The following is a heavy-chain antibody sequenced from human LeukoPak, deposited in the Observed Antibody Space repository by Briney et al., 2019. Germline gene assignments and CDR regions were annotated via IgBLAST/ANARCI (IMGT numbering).Heavy chain of an antibody. CDR3: ARDGHRITGTTPNSDYYYYGMDV. CDR1: GGSISSSSYY. V-gene: IGHV4-39*02. J-gene: IGHJ6*02. CDR2: FYDSGNT. Sequence: SETLSLTCIVSGGSISSSSYYWDWIRQAPGEGLEWTGNFYDSGNTRYNPSLKSRVTISGDTSKNQFSLKLTSVTAADTAVYYCARDGHRITGTTPNSDYYYYGMDVWGQGTTVTVSS. D-gene: IGHD1-20*01.